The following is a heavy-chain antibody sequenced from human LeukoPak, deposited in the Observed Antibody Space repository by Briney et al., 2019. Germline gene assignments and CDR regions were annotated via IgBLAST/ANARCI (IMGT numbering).Heavy chain of an antibody. D-gene: IGHD6-13*01. CDR3: ASHSSSWYGFQY. V-gene: IGHV3-53*01. CDR1: GFTVSSNH. Sequence: PRGSQRLSCAASGFTVSSNHMSWVRQAPGKGLEWVSVIYSGGSTYYADSVKGRFTISRDNSKNTLYLQMNSLRAEDTAVYYCASHSSSWYGFQYWPQGTLVTVSS. J-gene: IGHJ4*02. CDR2: IYSGGST.